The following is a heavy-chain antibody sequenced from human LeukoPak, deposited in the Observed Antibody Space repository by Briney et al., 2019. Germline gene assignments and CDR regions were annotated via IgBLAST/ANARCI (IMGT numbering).Heavy chain of an antibody. CDR1: GGSFSGYY. Sequence: PSETLSLTCAVYGGSFSGYYWSWVRQAPGKGLEWVGRIKSKTDGGTTDYAAPVKGRFTISRDDSKNTLYLQMNSLKTEDTAVYYCTTVTMVRGVLGRGLRVDPWGQGTLVTVSS. CDR3: TTVTMVRGVLGRGLRVDP. J-gene: IGHJ5*02. V-gene: IGHV3-15*01. CDR2: IKSKTDGGTT. D-gene: IGHD3-10*01.